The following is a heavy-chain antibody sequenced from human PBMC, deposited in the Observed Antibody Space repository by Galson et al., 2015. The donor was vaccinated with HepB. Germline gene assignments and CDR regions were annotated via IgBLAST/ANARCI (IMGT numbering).Heavy chain of an antibody. V-gene: IGHV3-53*01. CDR3: VGVPAAIDAFDI. J-gene: IGHJ3*02. Sequence: SLRLSCAASGFTVSSNYMSWVRQAPGKGLEWVSVIYSGGSTYYADSVKGRFTISRDNSKNTLYLQMNSLRAEDTAVYYCVGVPAAIDAFDIWGQGTMVTVSS. CDR2: IYSGGST. CDR1: GFTVSSNY. D-gene: IGHD2-2*01.